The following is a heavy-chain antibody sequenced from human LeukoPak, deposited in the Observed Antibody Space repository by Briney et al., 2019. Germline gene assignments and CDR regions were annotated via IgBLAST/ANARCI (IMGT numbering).Heavy chain of an antibody. CDR2: INSDGSEG. D-gene: IGHD4-17*01. Sequence: GGSLRLSCAVSGFTFSGFWMSWSRQAPGKGLEWVASINSDGSEGYYADVVKGRFTISRDNAKNTLYLQMNSLRAEDTAVYYCVRGVTPNGDYVNYWGQGNLVTVSS. CDR3: VRGVTPNGDYVNY. J-gene: IGHJ4*02. CDR1: GFTFSGFW. V-gene: IGHV3-7*01.